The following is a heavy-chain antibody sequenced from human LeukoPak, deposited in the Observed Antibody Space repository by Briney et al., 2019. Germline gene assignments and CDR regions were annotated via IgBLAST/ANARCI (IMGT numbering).Heavy chain of an antibody. CDR2: INTMNGNT. CDR3: ARALGDEAY. V-gene: IGHV1-18*04. CDR1: GYTFTKYG. Sequence: ASVKVSCKDSGYTFTKYGISWVRQAPGQGLEWMGWINTMNGNTNYAQKFQDKVTVTIDTSTSTAYMELRSLRYDDTAVYYCARALGDEAYWGQGTLVTVSS. J-gene: IGHJ4*02. D-gene: IGHD3-16*01.